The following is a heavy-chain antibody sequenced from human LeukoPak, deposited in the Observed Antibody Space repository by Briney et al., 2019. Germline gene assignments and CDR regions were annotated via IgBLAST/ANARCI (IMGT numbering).Heavy chain of an antibody. D-gene: IGHD5-18*01. J-gene: IGHJ4*02. V-gene: IGHV4-59*01. CDR3: ARGGGRYSYGYDY. CDR1: GGSISSYY. Sequence: SETLSLTCTVSGGSISSYYWSWIRQPPGKGLEWIGYIYYSGTTNYNPSLKSRVTISVDTSKHQFSLKLSSVPAADTAVYYCARGGGRYSYGYDYWGQGTLVTVSS. CDR2: IYYSGTT.